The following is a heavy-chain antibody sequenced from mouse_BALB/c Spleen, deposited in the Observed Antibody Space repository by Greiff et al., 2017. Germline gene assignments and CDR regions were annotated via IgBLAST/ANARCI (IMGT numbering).Heavy chain of an antibody. CDR2: IRLKSDNYAT. Sequence: DVQLVESGGGLVQPGGSMKLSCVASGFTFSSYWMSWVRQSPEKGLEWVAEIRLKSDNYATHYAESVKGKFTISRDDSKSRLYLQMNSLRAEDTGIYYCTCFDYWGQGTTLTVSS. V-gene: IGHV6-6*02. CDR1: GFTFSSYW. J-gene: IGHJ2*01. CDR3: TCFDY.